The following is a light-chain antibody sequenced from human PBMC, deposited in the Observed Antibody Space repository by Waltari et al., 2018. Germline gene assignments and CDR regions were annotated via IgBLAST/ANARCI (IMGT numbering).Light chain of an antibody. V-gene: IGKV1-5*03. CDR2: EAS. Sequence: DTQMTQSPSTLSASVGDRDTITCRASPSISSWLAWYKQKPGKAPKLLIYEASSLESGVPARFSGSGSGTEFTLTISSLQPDDFATYYCQQYYSYSRTFGQGTKVEIK. J-gene: IGKJ1*01. CDR1: PSISSW. CDR3: QQYYSYSRT.